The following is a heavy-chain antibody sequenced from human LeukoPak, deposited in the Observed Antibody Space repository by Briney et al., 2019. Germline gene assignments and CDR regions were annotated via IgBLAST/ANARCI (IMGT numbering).Heavy chain of an antibody. CDR2: IGSDNKP. Sequence: GGSLRLSCEASGFTFSAYAMTWVRQAPGEGLEWVSSIGSDNKPHYSESVRGRFSISRDNSENTVYLQLNSLRAEDTAVYYCTRGATYNNNRLNYLDCWGQGTLVTVSS. CDR1: GFTFSAYA. V-gene: IGHV3-23*05. J-gene: IGHJ4*02. D-gene: IGHD1-14*01. CDR3: TRGATYNNNRLNYLDC.